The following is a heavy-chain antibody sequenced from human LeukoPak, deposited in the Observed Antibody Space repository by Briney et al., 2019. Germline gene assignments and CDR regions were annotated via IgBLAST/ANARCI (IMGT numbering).Heavy chain of an antibody. D-gene: IGHD6-19*01. CDR2: VSYDGST. Sequence: SETLSLTCTVSGGSISSYYWSWIRQPPGKGLEWIGYVSYDGSTNYNPSLKSRVTISVDTSKNQFSLKLSSVTAADTAVYYCARAGYTSGWYGGNYYFDYWGQGTLVSVSS. V-gene: IGHV4-59*01. CDR3: ARAGYTSGWYGGNYYFDY. CDR1: GGSISSYY. J-gene: IGHJ4*02.